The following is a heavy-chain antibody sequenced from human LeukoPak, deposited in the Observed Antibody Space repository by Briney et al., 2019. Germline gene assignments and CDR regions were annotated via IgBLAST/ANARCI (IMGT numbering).Heavy chain of an antibody. D-gene: IGHD3-10*01. CDR1: GYSFTSYW. V-gene: IGHV5-51*01. J-gene: IGHJ5*02. CDR2: FYPGDSYT. CDR3: ARRPPLGRGVAWFDP. Sequence: GESLKISCKGSGYSFTSYWIGWVRPMPGKGLEWVGSFYPGDSYTRYSPSFQGQVTISADKSISTAYLQWSSLKASDTAMYYCARRPPLGRGVAWFDPWGQGTLVTVSS.